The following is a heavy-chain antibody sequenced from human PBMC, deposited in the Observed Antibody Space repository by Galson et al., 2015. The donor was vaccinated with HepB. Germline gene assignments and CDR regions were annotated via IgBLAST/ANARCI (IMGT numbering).Heavy chain of an antibody. J-gene: IGHJ4*02. V-gene: IGHV1-2*02. D-gene: IGHD2-21*01. CDR3: ARDLLSTYVVDIDY. CDR2: ISPDSGAT. CDR1: GYTFTDYF. Sequence: SVKVSCNAYGYTFTDYFIHWVRQAPGQSLEWMGWISPDSGATHYAQKFQGRVTMTRDTSITTTYMEVSGLRSDDTAMFFCARDLLSTYVVDIDYWGQGTLVTVSS.